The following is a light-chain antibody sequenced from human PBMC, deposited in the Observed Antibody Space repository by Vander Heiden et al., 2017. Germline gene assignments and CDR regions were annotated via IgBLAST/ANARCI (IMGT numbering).Light chain of an antibody. J-gene: IGLJ3*02. CDR2: GTS. V-gene: IGLV1-40*01. Sequence: QSVLTLPPSVSGAPGQRVTISCTGSSSNIGSGYHVHWYPHLPRPAPTLPIDGTSKRPSGVPDRFSGSKSGTSASLAITGLQAEDEADYYCQSYDSSLSGLWVFGGGTKLTVL. CDR1: SSNIGSGYH. CDR3: QSYDSSLSGLWV.